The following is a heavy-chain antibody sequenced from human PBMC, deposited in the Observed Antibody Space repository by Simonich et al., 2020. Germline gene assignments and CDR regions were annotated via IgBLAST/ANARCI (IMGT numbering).Heavy chain of an antibody. CDR1: GFTFSSYW. D-gene: IGHD6-13*01. Sequence: EVHLVESGGGLVQPGGSLRLSCAASGFTFSSYWMHWFRQTQGKGLVGVSSINSDGSSTSYPDSVKGRFTSSRDNAKNTLYLQMNSLRAEDTAVYYCARGGWSSSWYYWGQGTLVTVSS. CDR2: INSDGSST. J-gene: IGHJ4*02. CDR3: ARGGWSSSWYY. V-gene: IGHV3-74*01.